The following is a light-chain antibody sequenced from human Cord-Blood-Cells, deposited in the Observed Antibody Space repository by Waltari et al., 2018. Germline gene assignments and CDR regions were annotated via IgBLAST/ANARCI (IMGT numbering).Light chain of an antibody. CDR2: GAS. J-gene: IGKJ2*03. CDR1: QSVSSSY. V-gene: IGKV3-20*01. CDR3: QQYGRSPYS. Sequence: EIVLTQSPGTLSLSPGGIATLSCRASQSVSSSYLAWYQQKPGQPPRLLINGASSRATCIPDRFSGSGSGTEFTLTISRLEPEDFAVYYCQQYGRSPYSFGQGTKLEIK.